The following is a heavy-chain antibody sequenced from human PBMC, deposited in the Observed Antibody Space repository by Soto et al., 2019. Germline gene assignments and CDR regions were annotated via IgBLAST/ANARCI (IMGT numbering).Heavy chain of an antibody. D-gene: IGHD4-17*01. CDR3: ARVHDYGDYRDYYYYYGMDV. CDR2: IYYSGST. Sequence: SETLSLTWTVSGGSISSGGYYWSWIRQHPGKGLEWIGYIYYSGSTYYNPSLKSRVTISVDTSKNQFSLKLSSVTAADTAVYYCARVHDYGDYRDYYYYYGMDVWGQGTTVTVS. CDR1: GGSISSGGYY. J-gene: IGHJ6*02. V-gene: IGHV4-31*02.